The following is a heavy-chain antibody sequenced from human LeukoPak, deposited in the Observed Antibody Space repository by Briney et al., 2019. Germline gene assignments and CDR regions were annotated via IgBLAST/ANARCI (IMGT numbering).Heavy chain of an antibody. V-gene: IGHV4-34*01. J-gene: IGHJ2*01. CDR2: INHSGST. D-gene: IGHD4-17*01. CDR1: GGSFSGYY. Sequence: SETLSLTCAVYGGSFSGYYWSWIRQPPGKGLEWIGEINHSGSTNYNPSLKSRVTISVDTSKNQFSLKLSSVTAADTAVYYRARSVYGVRFDLWGRGTLVTVSS. CDR3: ARSVYGVRFDL.